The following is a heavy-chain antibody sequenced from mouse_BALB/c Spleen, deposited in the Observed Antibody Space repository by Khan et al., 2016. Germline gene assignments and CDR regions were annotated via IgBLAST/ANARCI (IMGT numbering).Heavy chain of an antibody. Sequence: QVQLKESGPGLVAPSPSPSITCTVPGFSLTGYGVNWVRQPPGKGLEWLGMIWGDGSTDHNSALKSRLSISKDNSKSQVFLKMNSLESDGTARYYCARVWGDYWGQGTSVTVSS. D-gene: IGHD1-1*02. CDR2: IWGDGST. CDR3: ARVWGDY. V-gene: IGHV2-6-7*01. CDR1: GFSLTGYG. J-gene: IGHJ4*01.